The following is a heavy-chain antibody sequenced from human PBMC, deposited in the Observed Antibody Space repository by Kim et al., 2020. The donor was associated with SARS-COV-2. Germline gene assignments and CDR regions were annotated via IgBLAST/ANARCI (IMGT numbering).Heavy chain of an antibody. CDR1: GGSISSSSYY. CDR3: ASFTTVTTKFDY. CDR2: IYYSGST. D-gene: IGHD4-17*01. J-gene: IGHJ4*02. V-gene: IGHV4-39*01. Sequence: SETLSLTCTVSGGSISSSSYYWGWIRQPPGKGLEWIGSIYYSGSTYYNPSLKSRVTISVDTSKNQFSLKLSSVTAADTAVYYCASFTTVTTKFDYWGQGTLVTVSS.